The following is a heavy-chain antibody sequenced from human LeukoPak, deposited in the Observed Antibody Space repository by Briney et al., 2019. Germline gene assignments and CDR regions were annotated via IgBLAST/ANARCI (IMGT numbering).Heavy chain of an antibody. CDR1: GFTFSSYA. CDR3: AIPSPTDSGSYIHSDY. D-gene: IGHD1-26*01. V-gene: IGHV3-23*01. J-gene: IGHJ4*02. CDR2: ISDSGGRT. Sequence: GGSLRLSCAVSGFTFSSYAMNWVRQAPGKGLEWVSGISDSGGRTYYADSVKGRFTISRDNSKNTLYLQMNSLRADDTAVYYCAIPSPTDSGSYIHSDYWGQGTLVTVSS.